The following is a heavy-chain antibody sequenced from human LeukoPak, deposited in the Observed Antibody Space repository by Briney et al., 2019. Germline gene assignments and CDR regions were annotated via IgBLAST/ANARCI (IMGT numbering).Heavy chain of an antibody. CDR3: ARDPGPYSYGFGWFDP. CDR2: INPNSGGT. J-gene: IGHJ5*02. V-gene: IGHV1-2*02. Sequence: ASVKVSCKASGYTFTGYYMHWVRQAPGQGLEWMGWINPNSGGTNYAQKFQGRVTMTRDTSISTAYMELSRLRSDDTAVYYCARDPGPYSYGFGWFDPWGQGTLVTVSS. CDR1: GYTFTGYY. D-gene: IGHD5-18*01.